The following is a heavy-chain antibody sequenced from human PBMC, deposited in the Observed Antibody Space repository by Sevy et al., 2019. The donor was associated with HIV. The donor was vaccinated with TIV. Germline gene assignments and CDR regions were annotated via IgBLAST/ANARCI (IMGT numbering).Heavy chain of an antibody. CDR2: INPSGGST. J-gene: IGHJ4*02. CDR3: AKDQYGTGSYTYDY. V-gene: IGHV1-46*01. Sequence: ASAKVSCKASGYTFTTYYMHWVRQAPGQGLEWMGMINPSGGSTSYAEKFQGRVTMTRDTSTSTVYMELSSLRSEDTAVYYCAKDQYGTGSYTYDYWGQGTLVTVSS. CDR1: GYTFTTYY. D-gene: IGHD3-10*01.